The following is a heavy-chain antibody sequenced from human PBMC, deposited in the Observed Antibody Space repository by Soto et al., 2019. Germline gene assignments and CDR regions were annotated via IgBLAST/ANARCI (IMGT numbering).Heavy chain of an antibody. J-gene: IGHJ5*02. CDR2: ISYDGTKE. CDR1: GFTFSSYG. CDR3: AGDNTCGGDNDNWFDP. V-gene: IGHV3-30*03. Sequence: QVQLVESGGGVAQPGRSLRLSCAASGFTFSSYGIHWVRQAPGKGLEWVAVISYDGTKEYYADSVKGRFTISRDNSKNTLYLQMNSLRVEDTAVYYCAGDNTCGGDNDNWFDPWGQGTLVTVSS. D-gene: IGHD3-16*01.